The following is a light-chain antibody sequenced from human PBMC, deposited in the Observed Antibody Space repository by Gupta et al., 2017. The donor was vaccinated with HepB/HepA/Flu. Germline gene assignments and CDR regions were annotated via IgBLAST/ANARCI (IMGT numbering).Light chain of an antibody. J-gene: IGKJ1*01. CDR3: QRVNSSLWR. CDR2: WAS. V-gene: IGKV4-1*01. Sequence: DIVMTQSPDSLAVSLGERATIDCKSSQNLLYSSNNKNYLAWYQQKPGQPPRLLIYWASTRESAVPEPSSGSGSGTDFTLTISIRQAEDVAVYYCQRVNSSLWRFGRGTKVDIK. CDR1: QNLLYSSNNKNY.